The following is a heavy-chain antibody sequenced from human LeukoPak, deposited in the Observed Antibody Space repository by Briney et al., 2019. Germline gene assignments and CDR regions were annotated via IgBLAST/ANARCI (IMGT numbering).Heavy chain of an antibody. D-gene: IGHD3-10*01. J-gene: IGHJ4*02. CDR3: ARGYYGPDY. CDR1: GYTFTSYG. Sequence: GASVKVSCKASGYTFTSYGISWVRQAPGQGLEWMGGIIPIFGTANYAQKFQGRVTITADESTSTAYMELSSLRSEDTAVYYCARGYYGPDYWGQGTLVTVSS. CDR2: IIPIFGTA. V-gene: IGHV1-69*13.